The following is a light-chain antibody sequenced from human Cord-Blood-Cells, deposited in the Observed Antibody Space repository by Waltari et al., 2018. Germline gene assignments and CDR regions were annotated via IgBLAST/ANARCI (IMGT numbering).Light chain of an antibody. J-gene: IGLJ3*02. V-gene: IGLV2-23*01. CDR3: CSYAGSWV. CDR2: EGR. CDR1: SSDVGRYNL. Sequence: QSALTQPASASGSPGQSITISCPGTSSDVGRYNLRSWYQQHPGKAPKLMIYEGRKRASGVSNRFSGSKSGNTASLTISGLQAEDEADYYCCSYAGSWVFGGGTKLTVL.